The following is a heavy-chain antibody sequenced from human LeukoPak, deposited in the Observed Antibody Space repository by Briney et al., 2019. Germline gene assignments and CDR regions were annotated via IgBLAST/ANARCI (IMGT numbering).Heavy chain of an antibody. J-gene: IGHJ4*02. Sequence: PSETLSLTCAVYGGSLSGYYWSWIRQPPGKGLEWIGEINHSGSTNYNPSLKSRVTISVDTSKNQFSLKLSSVTAADTAVYYCERGPYYDFWSGYSTDGFDYWGQGTLVTVSS. D-gene: IGHD3-3*01. CDR2: INHSGST. V-gene: IGHV4-34*01. CDR3: ERGPYYDFWSGYSTDGFDY. CDR1: GGSLSGYY.